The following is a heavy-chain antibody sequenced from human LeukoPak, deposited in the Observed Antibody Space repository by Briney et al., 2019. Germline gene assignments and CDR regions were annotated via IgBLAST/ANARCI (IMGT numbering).Heavy chain of an antibody. V-gene: IGHV4-38-2*02. J-gene: IGHJ4*02. CDR3: ARVATSSWDNFDY. CDR1: GYSISSGYY. D-gene: IGHD6-13*01. CDR2: IYHSGST. Sequence: SETLSLTCTVSGYSISSGYYWGWIRQPPGKGLEWIGSIYHSGSTYYNPSLKSRVTISVDTSKNQFSLKLSSVTAADTAVYYCARVATSSWDNFDYWGQGTLVTVSS.